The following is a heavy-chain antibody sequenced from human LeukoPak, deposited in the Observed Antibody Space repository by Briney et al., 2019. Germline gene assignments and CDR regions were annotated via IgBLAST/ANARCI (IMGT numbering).Heavy chain of an antibody. CDR2: IYYSGST. V-gene: IGHV4-59*08. Sequence: SETLSLTCTVSGGSISSYYWSWIRQPPGKGLEWLGYIYYSGSTNYNPSLKSRVTISVDTSKNQFSLKLSSVTAADTAVYYCARLKMVRGVIITPPYNWFDPWGQGTLVTVSS. CDR3: ARLKMVRGVIITPPYNWFDP. CDR1: GGSISSYY. J-gene: IGHJ5*02. D-gene: IGHD3-10*01.